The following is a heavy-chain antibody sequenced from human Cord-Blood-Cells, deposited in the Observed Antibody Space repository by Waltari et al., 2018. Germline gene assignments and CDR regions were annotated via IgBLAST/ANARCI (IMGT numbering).Heavy chain of an antibody. CDR2: IIPIFGTA. J-gene: IGHJ5*02. Sequence: QVQLVQSGAEVKKPGSLVKVSCKASGGTFSSYAISWVRQAPGQGLEWMGGIIPIFGTANYAQKFQGRVTITADKSTSTAYMELSSLRSEDTAVYYCARSCGGDCYSREAWFDPWGQGTLVTVSS. CDR1: GGTFSSYA. D-gene: IGHD2-21*01. CDR3: ARSCGGDCYSREAWFDP. V-gene: IGHV1-69*06.